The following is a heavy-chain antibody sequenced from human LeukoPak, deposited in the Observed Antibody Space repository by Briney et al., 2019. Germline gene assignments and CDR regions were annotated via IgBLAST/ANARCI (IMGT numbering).Heavy chain of an antibody. V-gene: IGHV4-30-4*01. CDR2: IYYSGST. Sequence: SETLSLTCTVSGGSISSGDYYWSWIRQPPGKGLEWIGYIYYSGSTYYNPSLKSRVAISVDTSKNQFSLKLSSVTAADTAVYYCAREGYDFWSGYYDYWGQGTLVTVSS. CDR1: GGSISSGDYY. J-gene: IGHJ4*02. D-gene: IGHD3-3*01. CDR3: AREGYDFWSGYYDY.